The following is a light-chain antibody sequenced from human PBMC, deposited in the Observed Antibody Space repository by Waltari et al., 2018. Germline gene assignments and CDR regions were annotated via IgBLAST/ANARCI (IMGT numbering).Light chain of an antibody. Sequence: EIVMTQSPATLSVSPGEGATFSCRASQSVTTKLAWYQLKPGQAPRLLIYDASSRATGIPARFSGSGFGTEFTLTISSLQSEDFAVYYCQQYHNWPPWTFGRGTKVEIK. CDR1: QSVTTK. V-gene: IGKV3D-15*01. CDR3: QQYHNWPPWT. CDR2: DAS. J-gene: IGKJ1*01.